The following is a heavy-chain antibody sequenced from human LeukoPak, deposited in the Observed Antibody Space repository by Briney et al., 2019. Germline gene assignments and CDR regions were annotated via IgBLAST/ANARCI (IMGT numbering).Heavy chain of an antibody. V-gene: IGHV1-2*02. D-gene: IGHD6-19*01. CDR3: ARDFPRIAVRYYFDY. Sequence: ASVKVSCKASGYTFTGYYMHWVRQAPGQGLEWMGWINSNSGGTNYAQKFQGRVTMTRDTSISTAYMKLSRLRSDDTAVYYCARDFPRIAVRYYFDYWGQGTLVTVSS. CDR1: GYTFTGYY. CDR2: INSNSGGT. J-gene: IGHJ4*02.